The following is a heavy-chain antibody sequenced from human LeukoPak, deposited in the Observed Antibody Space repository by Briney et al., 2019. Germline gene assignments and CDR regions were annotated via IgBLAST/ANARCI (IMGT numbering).Heavy chain of an antibody. D-gene: IGHD7-27*01. Sequence: ASVKVSCKASGYTFASYGISWVRQAPGQGLEWMGWISAYNGNTNYAQKLQGRVTMTTDTSTSTAYMELRSLRSDDTAVYYCARVAGWGRSSWYFDLWGRGTLVTVSS. V-gene: IGHV1-18*01. J-gene: IGHJ2*01. CDR3: ARVAGWGRSSWYFDL. CDR2: ISAYNGNT. CDR1: GYTFASYG.